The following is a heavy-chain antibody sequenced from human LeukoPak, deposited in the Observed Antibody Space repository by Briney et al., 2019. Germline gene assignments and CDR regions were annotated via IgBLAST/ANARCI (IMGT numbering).Heavy chain of an antibody. J-gene: IGHJ4*02. CDR3: ARVGRDMQGDY. CDR2: IYHSGST. Sequence: NPSETLSLTCTVSGGPVSSGSYYWSWIRQPPGKGLEWIGYIYHSGSTNYNPSLKSRVTISVYTSKNQFSLKLSSVTAADTAVYYCARVGRDMQGDYWGQGTLVTVSS. V-gene: IGHV4-61*01. CDR1: GGPVSSGSYY.